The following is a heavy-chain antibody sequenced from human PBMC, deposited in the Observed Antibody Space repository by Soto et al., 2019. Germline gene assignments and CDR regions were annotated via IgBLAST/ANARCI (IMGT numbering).Heavy chain of an antibody. CDR1: GYYFVSYW. CDR3: ARGSPYDY. J-gene: IGHJ4*02. V-gene: IGHV5-51*01. CDR2: IYPGDSET. Sequence: GESLKISCQGSGYYFVSYWIAWVRQMPGKGLEWMGIIYPGDSETRYSPSFQGQVTISADKSISTAYLQWGSLKASDTAMYFCARGSPYDYWGQGTPVTVS.